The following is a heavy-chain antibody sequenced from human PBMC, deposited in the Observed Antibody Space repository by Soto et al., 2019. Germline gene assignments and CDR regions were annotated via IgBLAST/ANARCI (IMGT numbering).Heavy chain of an antibody. CDR2: IYPGDSDT. Sequence: GESLKISCEGSGYSFTSSWIGWVRLMPGKGLEWMGIIYPGDSDTRYSPSFQGQVTISADKSISTAYLQWSSLKASDTAMYYCERQKLSLPYYYDSSASPPYFDIWGHGTRVTVA. J-gene: IGHJ3*02. CDR1: GYSFTSSW. V-gene: IGHV5-51*01. CDR3: ERQKLSLPYYYDSSASPPYFDI. D-gene: IGHD3-22*01.